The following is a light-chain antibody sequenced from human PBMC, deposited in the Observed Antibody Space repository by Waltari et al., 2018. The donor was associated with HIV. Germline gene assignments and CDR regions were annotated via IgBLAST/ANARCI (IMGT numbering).Light chain of an antibody. CDR2: DLS. CDR1: SSDVGAYKH. Sequence: SALTQPSYVSGSPGHSITISCTVTSSDVGAYKHVSWYKQYPGKVPKLMIYDLSKRPSGVSKRFSGSKSGNTASLTISGLQAEDEADYYCSSYTSSSTHVFGTGTKVTVL. CDR3: SSYTSSSTHV. V-gene: IGLV2-14*03. J-gene: IGLJ1*01.